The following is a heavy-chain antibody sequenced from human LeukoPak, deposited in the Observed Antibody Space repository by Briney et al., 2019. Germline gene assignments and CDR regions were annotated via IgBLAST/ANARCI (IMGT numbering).Heavy chain of an antibody. D-gene: IGHD5-24*01. Sequence: GGSLRLSCAASGFTFTNYGMHSVRQAPGKGLDWVAFIRYDGSNQYYADSMKGRFTVSRDNSKNTLYLQTDNVRAEDTAVYYCAKDAGQRWLQFYNFDYWGQGTLVTVSS. V-gene: IGHV3-30*02. J-gene: IGHJ4*02. CDR2: IRYDGSNQ. CDR1: GFTFTNYG. CDR3: AKDAGQRWLQFYNFDY.